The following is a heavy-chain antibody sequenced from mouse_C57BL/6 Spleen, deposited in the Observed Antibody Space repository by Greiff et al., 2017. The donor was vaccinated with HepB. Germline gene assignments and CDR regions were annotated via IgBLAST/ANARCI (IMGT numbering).Heavy chain of an antibody. J-gene: IGHJ1*03. Sequence: VQLQQSGPELVKPGASVKISCKASGYTFTDYYMNWVKQSHGKSLEWIGDINPNNGGTSYNQKFKGKATLTVDKSSSTAYMELRSLTSEDSAVYYCARLSKGRYFDVWGTGTTVTVSS. CDR1: GYTFTDYY. CDR3: ARLSKGRYFDV. V-gene: IGHV1-26*01. CDR2: INPNNGGT. D-gene: IGHD2-5*01.